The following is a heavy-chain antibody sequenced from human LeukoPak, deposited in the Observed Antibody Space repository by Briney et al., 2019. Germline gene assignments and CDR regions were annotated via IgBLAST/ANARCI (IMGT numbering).Heavy chain of an antibody. V-gene: IGHV4-4*07. J-gene: IGHJ4*02. Sequence: SETLSLTCTVSGNSFGDYYWSWIRQPAGKGLEWIGRIYTSGSTTYNPSLKSRVTISVDTSKNQFSLKLSSVTAADTAVYYCARGPRVLRYFDWSRKGFDYWGQGTLVTVSS. CDR1: GNSFGDYY. D-gene: IGHD3-9*01. CDR3: ARGPRVLRYFDWSRKGFDY. CDR2: IYTSGST.